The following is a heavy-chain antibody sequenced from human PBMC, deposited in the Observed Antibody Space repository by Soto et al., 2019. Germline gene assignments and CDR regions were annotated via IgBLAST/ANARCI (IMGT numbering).Heavy chain of an antibody. CDR3: ARVTHGDPNWYFDL. CDR2: IGTAGDT. J-gene: IGHJ2*01. CDR1: GFTFSSYD. V-gene: IGHV3-13*01. Sequence: PGGSLRLSCAASGFTFSSYDMHWVRQATGKGLEWVSAIGTAGDTYYPGSVKGRFTISRENAKNSLYLQMNSLRAGDTAVYYCARVTHGDPNWYFDLWGRGTLVTSPQ. D-gene: IGHD4-17*01.